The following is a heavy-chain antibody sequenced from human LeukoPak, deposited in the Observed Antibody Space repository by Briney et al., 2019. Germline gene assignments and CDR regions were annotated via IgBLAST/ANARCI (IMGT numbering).Heavy chain of an antibody. D-gene: IGHD6-6*01. CDR3: TRGDSSSKIDY. CDR1: GFTFRGYW. CDR2: IKEDGSEK. J-gene: IGHJ4*02. V-gene: IGHV3-7*01. Sequence: GGSLRLSCAASGFTFRGYWMSWVRQAPGKGLEWVANIKEDGSEKYYVDSVKGRFTISRDNAKNSLNLQMDSLRVEDTAVYYCTRGDSSSKIDYWGQGTLVTGSS.